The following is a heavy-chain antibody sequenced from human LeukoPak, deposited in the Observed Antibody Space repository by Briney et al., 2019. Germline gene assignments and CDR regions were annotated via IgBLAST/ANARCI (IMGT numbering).Heavy chain of an antibody. J-gene: IGHJ4*02. CDR2: IYYSGST. CDR3: ARVNYDFWSSADY. D-gene: IGHD3-3*01. V-gene: IGHV4-59*11. Sequence: SETLSLTCYVSNGSISGHYWSGIRQPPGKGVEWIGYIYYSGSTNYNPSLQSRVTISVDTSKNQFSLKLASVTAADSAMYYCARVNYDFWSSADYWGQGTLVTVSS. CDR1: NGSISGHY.